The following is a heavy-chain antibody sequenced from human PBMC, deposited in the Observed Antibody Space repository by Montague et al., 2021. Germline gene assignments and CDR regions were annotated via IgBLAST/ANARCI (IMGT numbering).Heavy chain of an antibody. CDR3: ARGRGVSSGSGHLDP. D-gene: IGHD2-15*01. Sequence: SLRLSCAASGFTFSNYGMSWVRQAPGKGLEWVSSITGSGATPYYADSVKGRFTISRDNSENTLYLQMNNLRAEDTALYYCARGRGVSSGSGHLDPWGQGTLVTVSS. CDR1: GFTFSNYG. V-gene: IGHV3-23*01. CDR2: ITGSGATP. J-gene: IGHJ5*02.